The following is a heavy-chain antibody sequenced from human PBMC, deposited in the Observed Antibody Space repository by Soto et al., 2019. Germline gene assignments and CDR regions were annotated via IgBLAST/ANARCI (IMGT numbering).Heavy chain of an antibody. Sequence: EVKVVESGGGLVQPGGSLRLSCAASGFTFSDNWMHWVRQPPGKGLVWVSRINGDASSTSYADSVKGRFTISRDSAKNTVYLQMDSLRVDDTAVYYCARVGTRTTNWGLFDSWGQGTVVTVSS. CDR2: INGDASST. CDR1: GFTFSDNW. CDR3: ARVGTRTTNWGLFDS. J-gene: IGHJ4*02. V-gene: IGHV3-74*01. D-gene: IGHD1-1*01.